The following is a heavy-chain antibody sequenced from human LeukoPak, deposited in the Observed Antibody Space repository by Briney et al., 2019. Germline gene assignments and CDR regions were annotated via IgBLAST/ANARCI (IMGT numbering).Heavy chain of an antibody. CDR1: GGSISSGDYY. CDR3: ARLYDSRMYNWFDP. CDR2: IYYSGST. D-gene: IGHD3-22*01. J-gene: IGHJ5*02. Sequence: PSQTLSLTCTVSGGSISSGDYYWSWIRQPPGKGLEWIGYIYYSGSTYYNPSLKSRVTISVDTSKNQFSLKLSSVTAADTAVYYRARLYDSRMYNWFDPWGQGTLVTVSS. V-gene: IGHV4-30-4*01.